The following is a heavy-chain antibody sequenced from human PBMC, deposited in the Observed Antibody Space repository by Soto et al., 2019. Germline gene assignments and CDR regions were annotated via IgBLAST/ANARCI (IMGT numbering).Heavy chain of an antibody. CDR3: ARGVSGYYGFDY. J-gene: IGHJ4*02. CDR2: IKGDETST. CDR1: GFTFSNYW. Sequence: EVQLVESGGGPAQFGGSLRLSCAASGFTFSNYWMHWVRQVPGKGLVWVSRIKGDETSTGDADSVKGRFTIFRDNVKNTLYLQMTSLRAEDTAVYYCARGVSGYYGFDYWGQGTLVTVSS. D-gene: IGHD5-12*01. V-gene: IGHV3-74*01.